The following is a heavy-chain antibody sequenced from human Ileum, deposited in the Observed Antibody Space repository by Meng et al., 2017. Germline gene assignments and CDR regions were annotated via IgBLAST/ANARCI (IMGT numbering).Heavy chain of an antibody. J-gene: IGHJ4*02. Sequence: QVQLQQWGAGQGKPSETLSLTCVVYGGSFSANYWTWIRQPPGKGLEWIGEINHNGNTNYKPSLKSRVTISVDTSKKQFSLRLTSVTAADTAVYYCASARYDNWGQGTLVTVSS. CDR1: GGSFSANY. V-gene: IGHV4-34*01. CDR2: INHNGNT. CDR3: ASARYDN.